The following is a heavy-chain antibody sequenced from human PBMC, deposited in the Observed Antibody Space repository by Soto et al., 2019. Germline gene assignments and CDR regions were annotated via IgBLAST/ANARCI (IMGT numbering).Heavy chain of an antibody. CDR3: ARSPDYDILTGTGEGIAFDI. D-gene: IGHD3-9*01. Sequence: SETLSLTCTVSGGSISSYYWSWIRQPPGKGLEWIGYIYYSGSTNYNPSLKSRVTISVDTSKNQFSLKLSSVTAADTAVYYCARSPDYDILTGTGEGIAFDIWGQGTMVIVSS. J-gene: IGHJ3*02. CDR2: IYYSGST. CDR1: GGSISSYY. V-gene: IGHV4-59*01.